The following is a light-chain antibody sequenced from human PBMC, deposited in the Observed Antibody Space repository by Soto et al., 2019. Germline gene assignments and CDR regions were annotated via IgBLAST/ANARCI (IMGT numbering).Light chain of an antibody. V-gene: IGKV3-20*01. J-gene: IGKJ1*01. CDR3: QQYATSPQT. CDR1: QSVNSNQ. CDR2: GAS. Sequence: EVVLTQSPGTLSLSPGERATLSCRASQSVNSNQLACYQQKPGQAPRLLIYGASSRATGIPDRFSGSGSGTDFTLTITRLEPEDFAVYYCQQYATSPQTFGQGTKVEIK.